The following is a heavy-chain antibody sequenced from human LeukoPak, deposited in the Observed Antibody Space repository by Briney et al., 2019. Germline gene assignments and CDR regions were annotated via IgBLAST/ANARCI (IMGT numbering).Heavy chain of an antibody. CDR3: AGGPYSYDSSGAFDI. J-gene: IGHJ3*02. V-gene: IGHV4-61*02. Sequence: SETLSLTCTVSGDSISSGDYYWSWIRQPAGKGLEWIGRISSSGSTNYNPSLKSRVTISVDTSKNQFSLKLSSVTAADTAVYFCAGGPYSYDSSGAFDIWGQGTMVTVSS. CDR2: ISSSGST. CDR1: GDSISSGDYY. D-gene: IGHD3-22*01.